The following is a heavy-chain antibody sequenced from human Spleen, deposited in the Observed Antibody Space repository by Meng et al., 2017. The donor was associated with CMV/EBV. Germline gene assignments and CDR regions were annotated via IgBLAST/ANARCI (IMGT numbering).Heavy chain of an antibody. CDR3: ARGDTYYYGSGSYPFDI. Sequence: SISSSSYYWGWIRQPPEKGLEWIGYVYYSGRTYYNPSLKSRVTISVDTSKNQFSLNLYSVTAADTAVYYCARGDTYYYGSGSYPFDIWGQGTLVTVSS. CDR1: SISSSSYY. CDR2: VYYSGRT. J-gene: IGHJ4*02. D-gene: IGHD3-10*01. V-gene: IGHV4-30-4*08.